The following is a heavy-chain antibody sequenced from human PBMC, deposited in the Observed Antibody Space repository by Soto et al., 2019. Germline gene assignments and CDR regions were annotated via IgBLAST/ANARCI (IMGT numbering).Heavy chain of an antibody. CDR3: AHSDSPPLVSDS. J-gene: IGHJ4*02. Sequence: QITLKESGPALLKTTQTLTITCTFSVFALSTTSVAVGCIRQHPGKALEWLALIYCNDHEAYNPSLRGKLSVSKDASKSQLVLTMPTMNPMDTGTYFCAHSDSPPLVSDSWGPGTLVTVSS. D-gene: IGHD2-21*01. CDR2: IYCNDHE. CDR1: VFALSTTSVA. V-gene: IGHV2-5*01.